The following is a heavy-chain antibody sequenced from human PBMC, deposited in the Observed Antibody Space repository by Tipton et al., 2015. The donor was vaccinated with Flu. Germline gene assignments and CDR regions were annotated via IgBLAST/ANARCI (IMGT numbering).Heavy chain of an antibody. CDR2: IYYSGST. Sequence: TLSLTCTVSGGSISSYYWNWIRQPPGKGLEWIGYIYYSGSTNYNPSLKSRVIISVDTSKNQFSLNLSSVTAADPAVYYCARDRGYSGYDPLVGLYYWGQGALVTVSS. CDR1: GGSISSYY. J-gene: IGHJ4*02. D-gene: IGHD5-12*01. CDR3: ARDRGYSGYDPLVGLYY. V-gene: IGHV4-59*01.